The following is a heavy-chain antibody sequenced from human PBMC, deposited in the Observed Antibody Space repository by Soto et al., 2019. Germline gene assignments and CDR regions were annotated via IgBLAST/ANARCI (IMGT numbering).Heavy chain of an antibody. V-gene: IGHV3-53*01. D-gene: IGHD6-13*01. J-gene: IGHJ1*01. CDR1: GFTVSSNY. CDR2: IYSGGST. Sequence: GGSLRLSCAASGFTVSSNYMSWVRQAPGKGLEWVSVIYSGGSTYYADSVKGRFTISRDNSKNTLYLQMNSLRAEDTAVYYCARDRTAAGTEEYYQHWGQGTLVTVSS. CDR3: ARDRTAAGTEEYYQH.